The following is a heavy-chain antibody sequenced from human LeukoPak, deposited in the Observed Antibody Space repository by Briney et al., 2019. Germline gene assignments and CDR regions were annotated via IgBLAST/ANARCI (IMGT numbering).Heavy chain of an antibody. CDR1: GFTFSNFA. J-gene: IGHJ4*02. V-gene: IGHV3-23*01. CDR3: AKMVHTEQWLVPFDY. D-gene: IGHD6-19*01. CDR2: ISGSGGST. Sequence: GGSLRLSCAASGFTFSNFAMNWVRQAPGKGLEWVSTISGSGGSTYYADSVRGRFTISRDNSKNTLYLQMNSLRAEDTAVYYCAKMVHTEQWLVPFDYWGQGTLVTVSS.